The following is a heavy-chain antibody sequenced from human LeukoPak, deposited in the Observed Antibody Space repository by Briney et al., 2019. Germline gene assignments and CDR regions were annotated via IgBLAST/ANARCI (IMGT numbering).Heavy chain of an antibody. CDR1: GGSISSYY. Sequence: SETLSLTCTVSGGSISSYYWSWIRQPPGKGLEWIGYIYYSGSTNYNPSLKSRATISVDTSKNQFSLKLSSVTAADTAAYYCARDRGYCSGGSCYPFDYWGQGTLVTVSS. CDR3: ARDRGYCSGGSCYPFDY. CDR2: IYYSGST. D-gene: IGHD2-15*01. V-gene: IGHV4-59*01. J-gene: IGHJ4*02.